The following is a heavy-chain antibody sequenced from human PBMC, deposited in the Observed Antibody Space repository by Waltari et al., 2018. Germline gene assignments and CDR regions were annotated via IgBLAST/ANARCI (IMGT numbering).Heavy chain of an antibody. CDR1: GFPFSSYW. J-gene: IGHJ4*02. V-gene: IGHV3-7*01. CDR2: IKQDGSEK. D-gene: IGHD6-13*01. Sequence: EVQLVESGGGLVQPGGSLRLSCAASGFPFSSYWMSWVRQAPGKGLEWVANIKQDGSEKYYVDSVKGRFTISRDNAKNSLYLQMNSLRAEDTAVYYCASRSSSPPPGSGYWGQGTLVTVSS. CDR3: ASRSSSPPPGSGY.